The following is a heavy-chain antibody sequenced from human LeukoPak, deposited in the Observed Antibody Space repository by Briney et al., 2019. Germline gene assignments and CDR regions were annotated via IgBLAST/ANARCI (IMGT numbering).Heavy chain of an antibody. Sequence: PSETLSLTCTVPGGSISSYYWSWIRQPPGKGLEWIGYIYTSGSTNYNPSLKSRVTISIDTSKNQFSLKLSSVTAADTAVYYCARHVGSSSWSYDYWGQGTLVTVSS. CDR3: ARHVGSSSWSYDY. CDR2: IYTSGST. CDR1: GGSISSYY. D-gene: IGHD6-13*01. V-gene: IGHV4-4*09. J-gene: IGHJ4*02.